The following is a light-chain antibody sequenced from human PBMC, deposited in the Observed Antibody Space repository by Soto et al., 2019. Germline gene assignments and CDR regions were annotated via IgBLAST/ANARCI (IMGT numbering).Light chain of an antibody. J-gene: IGLJ1*01. CDR1: SNDFGGYIY. Sequence: QSALTQPRSVSGSPGQSVTISCTGTSNDFGGYIYVSWYQQHPGKAPKLMIYDVSKRPSGVPVRFSGSKSGNTASLTISGLQAEDEADYYCCSYAGSYTFYVFGTGTKVTVL. CDR2: DVS. CDR3: CSYAGSYTFYV. V-gene: IGLV2-11*01.